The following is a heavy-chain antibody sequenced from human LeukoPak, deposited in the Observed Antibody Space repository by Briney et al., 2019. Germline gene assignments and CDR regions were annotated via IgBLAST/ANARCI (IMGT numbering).Heavy chain of an antibody. V-gene: IGHV4-4*07. CDR1: GGSISTHY. Sequence: SETLSLTCTVSGGSISTHYWSWIRQPAGKGLEWIGRIYTSGSTNYNPSLKSRVTISVDTSKNQFSLKLSSVTAADTAVYYCARGTLHYYGSGSYYYYFDYWGQGTLVTVPS. D-gene: IGHD3-10*01. CDR2: IYTSGST. J-gene: IGHJ4*02. CDR3: ARGTLHYYGSGSYYYYFDY.